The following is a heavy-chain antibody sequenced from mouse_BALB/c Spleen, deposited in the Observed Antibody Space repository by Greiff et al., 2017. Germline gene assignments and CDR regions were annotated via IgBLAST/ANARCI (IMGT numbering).Heavy chain of an antibody. V-gene: IGHV7-3*02. Sequence: VESGGGLVQPGGSLRLSCATSGFTFTDYYMSWVRQPPGKALEWLGFIRNKANGYTTEYSASVKGRFTISRDNSQSILYLQMNTLRAEDSATYYCARDEDYAMDYWGQGTSVTVSS. J-gene: IGHJ4*01. CDR2: IRNKANGYTT. CDR3: ARDEDYAMDY. CDR1: GFTFTDYY.